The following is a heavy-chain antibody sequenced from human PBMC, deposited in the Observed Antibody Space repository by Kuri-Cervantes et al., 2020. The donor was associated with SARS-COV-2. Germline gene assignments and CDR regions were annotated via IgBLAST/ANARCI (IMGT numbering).Heavy chain of an antibody. CDR1: GGSFSGYY. CDR3: VKGGAGVTNSVGVIANCFDL. Sequence: AESLSLTCAVYGGSFSGYYWSWIRQPPGKGLEWIGEINHSGSTNYDPSLKSRVTISIDTSKNQFSLKLSSKTASDTAVYYCVKGGAGVTNSVGVIANCFDLWGQGTMVTVSS. D-gene: IGHD2-21*01. J-gene: IGHJ5*02. V-gene: IGHV4-34*01. CDR2: INHSGST.